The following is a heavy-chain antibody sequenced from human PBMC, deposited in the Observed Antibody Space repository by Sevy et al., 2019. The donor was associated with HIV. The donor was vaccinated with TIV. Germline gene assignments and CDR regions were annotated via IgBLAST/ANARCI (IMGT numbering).Heavy chain of an antibody. Sequence: SETLSLTCTVSGDSISGTDYSWGWIRQPPGKGLGWIGNIHYKGTTYYNPSLKSRVTVSVDTSKNQFSLRLSSVSAADTAVYYCARLDPSGPRDYWGQGTLVTVSS. CDR3: ARLDPSGPRDY. D-gene: IGHD5-12*01. CDR2: IHYKGTT. CDR1: GDSISGTDYS. J-gene: IGHJ4*02. V-gene: IGHV4-39*01.